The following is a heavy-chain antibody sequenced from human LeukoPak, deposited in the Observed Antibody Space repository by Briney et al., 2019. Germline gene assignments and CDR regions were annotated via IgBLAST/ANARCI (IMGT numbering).Heavy chain of an antibody. CDR3: AREGGGSCYFDY. Sequence: PGGSLRLSCVASAFTFSRYAVHWIRQAPGKRLEWVAIVSSDGINKYYADSVKGRFIISRDNSKNTLYLQMNSLRAEDTAVYYCAREGGGSCYFDYWGQGTLVTVSS. CDR1: AFTFSRYA. CDR2: VSSDGINK. V-gene: IGHV3-30*07. D-gene: IGHD2-15*01. J-gene: IGHJ4*02.